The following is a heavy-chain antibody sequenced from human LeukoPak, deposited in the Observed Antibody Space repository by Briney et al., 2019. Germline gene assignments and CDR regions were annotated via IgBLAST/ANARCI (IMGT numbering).Heavy chain of an antibody. CDR3: AENIRDTIFGVVIMGGDNWFDP. J-gene: IGHJ5*02. CDR2: IYHSGST. D-gene: IGHD3-3*01. Sequence: PSETLSLTCTVSGYFISSGYYWGWIRQPPGKGLEWIGSIYHSGSTYYNPSLKSRVTISVDTSKNQFSLKLSSVTAADTAVYYCAENIRDTIFGVVIMGGDNWFDPWGQGTLVTVSS. V-gene: IGHV4-38-2*02. CDR1: GYFISSGYY.